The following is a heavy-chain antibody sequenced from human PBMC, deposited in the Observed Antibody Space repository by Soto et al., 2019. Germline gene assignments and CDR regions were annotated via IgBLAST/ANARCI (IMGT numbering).Heavy chain of an antibody. CDR3: AKGGTYYYDSSGYLY. Sequence: PGGSLRLSCAASGFTFSSYGMHWVRQAPGKGLEWVAVISYDGSNKYYADSVKGRFTISRDNSKNTLYLQMNSLRAEDTAVYYCAKGGTYYYDSSGYLYWGQGTLVTVSS. CDR1: GFTFSSYG. CDR2: ISYDGSNK. D-gene: IGHD3-22*01. V-gene: IGHV3-30*18. J-gene: IGHJ4*02.